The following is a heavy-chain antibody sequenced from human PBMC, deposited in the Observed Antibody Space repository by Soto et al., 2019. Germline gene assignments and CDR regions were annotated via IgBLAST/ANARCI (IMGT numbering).Heavy chain of an antibody. Sequence: GGSLRLSCAASGFTFSNAWMNWVRQAPGKGLEWVGRIKSKTDGGTTDYAAPVKGRFTISRDDSKNTLYLQMNSLKTEDTAVYYCTTLRQGYYDFWSAPQTNFDYWGQGTLVTVSS. V-gene: IGHV3-15*07. CDR2: IKSKTDGGTT. D-gene: IGHD3-3*01. CDR1: GFTFSNAW. CDR3: TTLRQGYYDFWSAPQTNFDY. J-gene: IGHJ4*02.